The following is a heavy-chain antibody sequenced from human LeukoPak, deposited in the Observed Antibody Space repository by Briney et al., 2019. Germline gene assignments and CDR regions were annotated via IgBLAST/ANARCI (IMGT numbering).Heavy chain of an antibody. CDR2: ISPYNDNT. CDR1: GYTLNNYD. Sequence: GASVRVSCKASGYTLNNYDINWVRQAPGQGLEWMGRISPYNDNTYSAQKFQGRVTMATDKSTNTAYMELRSLTSDDTAVYFCTRARGGLRNAFDIWGQGTMVTVSS. V-gene: IGHV1-18*01. J-gene: IGHJ3*02. CDR3: TRARGGLRNAFDI. D-gene: IGHD3-16*01.